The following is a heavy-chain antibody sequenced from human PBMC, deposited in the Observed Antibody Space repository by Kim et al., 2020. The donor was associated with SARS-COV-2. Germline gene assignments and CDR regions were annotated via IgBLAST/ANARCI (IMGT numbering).Heavy chain of an antibody. J-gene: IGHJ6*02. CDR3: ARGSPYMVRGVISFLGAYYYYGMDV. Sequence: ASVKVSCKASGYTFTSYDINWVRQATGQGLEWMGWMNPNSGNTGYAQKFQGRVTMTRNTSISTAYMELSSLRSEDTAVYYCARGSPYMVRGVISFLGAYYYYGMDVWGQGTTVTVSS. CDR1: GYTFTSYD. CDR2: MNPNSGNT. D-gene: IGHD3-10*01. V-gene: IGHV1-8*01.